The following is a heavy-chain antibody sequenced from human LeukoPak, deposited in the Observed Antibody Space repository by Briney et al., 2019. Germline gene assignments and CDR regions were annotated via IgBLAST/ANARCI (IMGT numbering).Heavy chain of an antibody. V-gene: IGHV1-8*01. J-gene: IGHJ6*03. CDR3: ARAHDSNSLGNYMDV. Sequence: GASVKVSCKASGYTFTSYDINWVRQATGQGLEWMGWMNPNSGNTGYAQKFQGRVTMTRNTSISTAYMELSSLRSEDTAVYYCARAHDSNSLGNYMDVWGKGTTVTVSS. CDR1: GYTFTSYD. CDR2: MNPNSGNT. D-gene: IGHD6-13*01.